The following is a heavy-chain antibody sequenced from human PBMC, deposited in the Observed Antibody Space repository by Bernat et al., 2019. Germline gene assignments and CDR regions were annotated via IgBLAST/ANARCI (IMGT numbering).Heavy chain of an antibody. CDR1: GFTFSSYA. CDR3: AKRVRVAVAGYFDY. V-gene: IGHV3-23*01. D-gene: IGHD6-19*01. J-gene: IGHJ4*02. Sequence: EVQLLESGGDLVQPGGSLRLSCAASGFTFSSYAMSWVRQAPGKGLEWVSAISGSAGSTYYADSVKGRFTISRDNSKNTLYLQMNSLRAEDTAVYYCAKRVRVAVAGYFDYWGQGTLVTVSS. CDR2: ISGSAGST.